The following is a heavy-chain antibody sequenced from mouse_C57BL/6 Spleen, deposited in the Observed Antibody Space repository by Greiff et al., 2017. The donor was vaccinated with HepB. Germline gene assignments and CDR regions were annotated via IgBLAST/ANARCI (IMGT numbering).Heavy chain of an antibody. CDR1: GFTFSSYA. CDR3: ARAPTTTTVVETCFDY. J-gene: IGHJ2*01. D-gene: IGHD1-1*01. Sequence: EVKLVESGGGLVKPGGSLKLSCAASGFTFSSYAMSWVRQTPEKRLEWVATISDGGSYTYYPDNVKGRFTISRDNAKNNLYLQMRHLKSEDTAMYYCARAPTTTTVVETCFDYWGQGTTLTVSS. V-gene: IGHV5-4*03. CDR2: ISDGGSYT.